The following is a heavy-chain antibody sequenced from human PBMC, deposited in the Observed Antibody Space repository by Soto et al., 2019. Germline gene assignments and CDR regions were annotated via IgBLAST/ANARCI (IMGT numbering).Heavy chain of an antibody. V-gene: IGHV3-48*02. CDR3: ARDRPAGIITIFGAYGMDV. CDR2: ISSSSSTI. D-gene: IGHD3-3*01. Sequence: PGGSLRLSCAASGFTFSSYSMNWVRQAPGKGLEWVSYISSSSSTIYYADSVKGRFTISRDNAKNSLYLQMNSLRDEDTAVYYCARDRPAGIITIFGAYGMDVWGQGTTVTVPS. CDR1: GFTFSSYS. J-gene: IGHJ6*02.